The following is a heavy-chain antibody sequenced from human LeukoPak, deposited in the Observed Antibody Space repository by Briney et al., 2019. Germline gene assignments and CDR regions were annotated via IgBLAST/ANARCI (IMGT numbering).Heavy chain of an antibody. D-gene: IGHD3-22*01. Sequence: ASVKVSCKASAYTFTSYSISWVRQAPGQGLEWMGWISAYNGNPNYAQKLQGRVTMTTDTSTNTAYMELRSLRSDDTAVYYCAREADNYDSSGYYHGLGFDYWGQGTLVTVSS. CDR2: ISAYNGNP. CDR3: AREADNYDSSGYYHGLGFDY. V-gene: IGHV1-18*01. J-gene: IGHJ4*02. CDR1: AYTFTSYS.